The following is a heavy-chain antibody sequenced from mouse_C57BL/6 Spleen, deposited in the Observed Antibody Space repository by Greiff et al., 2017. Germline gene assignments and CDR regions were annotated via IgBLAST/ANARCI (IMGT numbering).Heavy chain of an antibody. D-gene: IGHD2-2*01. CDR2: ISSSSSTI. J-gene: IGHJ2*01. CDR3: ARGGYPFDD. V-gene: IGHV5-17*01. CDR1: GFTFSDYG. Sequence: EVHLVESGGGLVKPGGSLKLSCAASGFTFSDYGMHWVRQAPEKGLEWVAYISSSSSTIYYADTVKGRFTLSRDNAKNTLFLQMTSLRSEDTAMYYCARGGYPFDDWGKGTTLTVSS.